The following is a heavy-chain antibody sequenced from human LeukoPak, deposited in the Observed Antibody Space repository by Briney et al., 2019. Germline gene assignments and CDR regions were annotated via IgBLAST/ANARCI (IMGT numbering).Heavy chain of an antibody. V-gene: IGHV4-34*01. Sequence: SETLSLTCAVYGGSFSGYYWSWIRQPPGKGLEWIGEINHSGSTNYNPSLKSRVTISVDTSKNQFSLKLSSVTAADTAVYYCASLIAYYGSGSYRPWGQGTLVTVSS. CDR2: INHSGST. CDR1: GGSFSGYY. CDR3: ASLIAYYGSGSYRP. J-gene: IGHJ5*02. D-gene: IGHD3-10*01.